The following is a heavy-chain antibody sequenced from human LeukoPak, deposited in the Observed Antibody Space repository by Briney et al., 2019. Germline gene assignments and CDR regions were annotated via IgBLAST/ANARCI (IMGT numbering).Heavy chain of an antibody. D-gene: IGHD3-16*02. CDR3: VREKVGARYFDS. V-gene: IGHV1-8*01. J-gene: IGHJ4*02. CDR1: GCTFTSYD. Sequence: SSVKDSFKASGCTFTSYDIHWVRQATGQELEWMGCMNPNSGNTGYVQKFQDRVIMKRKASLREPDMAPSGQRSEGSAVYYWVREKVGARYFDSWGQGTLVTVSS. CDR2: MNPNSGNT.